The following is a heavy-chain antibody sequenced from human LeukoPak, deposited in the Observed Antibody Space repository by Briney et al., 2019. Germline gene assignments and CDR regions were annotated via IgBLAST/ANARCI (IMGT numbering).Heavy chain of an antibody. D-gene: IGHD3-3*01. CDR2: ISAYNGNT. V-gene: IGHV1-18*01. Sequence: ASVKVSCKASGYTFTSYGISWLRQAPGQGLEWMGWISAYNGNTNYAQKLQGRVTMTTDTSTSTAYMELRSLRSDDTAVYYCARGRKGSITIFGVVTFPPNWFDPWGQGTLVTVSS. CDR1: GYTFTSYG. J-gene: IGHJ5*02. CDR3: ARGRKGSITIFGVVTFPPNWFDP.